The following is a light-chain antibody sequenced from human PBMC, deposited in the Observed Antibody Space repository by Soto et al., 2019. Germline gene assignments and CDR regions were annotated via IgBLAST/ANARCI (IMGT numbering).Light chain of an antibody. CDR3: QQYNSYST. Sequence: DIQMTQSPSTLSASVGDRVTITCRASQSISSWLAWYQQKPGKAPKLLIYKASSLESGVPSRFSGSGSGTEFTLTISSRQPDDFATYYCQQYNSYSTFGQGTKGKSN. CDR1: QSISSW. CDR2: KAS. J-gene: IGKJ1*01. V-gene: IGKV1-5*03.